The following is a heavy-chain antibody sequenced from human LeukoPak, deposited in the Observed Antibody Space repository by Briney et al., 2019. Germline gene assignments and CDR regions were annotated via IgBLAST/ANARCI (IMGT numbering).Heavy chain of an antibody. CDR3: ARDRRQIAVAGRLDYYYYMDV. CDR2: IKQDGSEK. CDR1: GFTFSSYW. V-gene: IGHV3-7*01. D-gene: IGHD6-19*01. J-gene: IGHJ6*03. Sequence: GGSLRLSCAASGFTFSSYWMSWVRQAPGKGLEWVANIKQDGSEKYYVDSVKGRFTISRDNAKNSLYLQMNSLRAEDTAVYYCARDRRQIAVAGRLDYYYYMDVWGKGTTVTVSS.